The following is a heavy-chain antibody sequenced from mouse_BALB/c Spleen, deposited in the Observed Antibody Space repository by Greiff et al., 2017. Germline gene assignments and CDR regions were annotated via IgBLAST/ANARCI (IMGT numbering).Heavy chain of an antibody. Sequence: VQLQQSGPELVKPGASVKMSCKASGYTFTSYVMHWVKQKPGQGLEWIGYINPYNDGTKYNEKFKGKATLTSDKSSSTAYMELSSLTSEDSAVYYCARPLNYGSSYGFAYWGQGTLVTVSA. CDR1: GYTFTSYV. D-gene: IGHD1-1*01. CDR2: INPYNDGT. V-gene: IGHV1-14*01. CDR3: ARPLNYGSSYGFAY. J-gene: IGHJ3*01.